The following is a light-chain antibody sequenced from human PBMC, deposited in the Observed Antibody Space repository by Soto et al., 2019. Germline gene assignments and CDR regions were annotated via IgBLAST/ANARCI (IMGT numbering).Light chain of an antibody. V-gene: IGKV1-39*01. J-gene: IGKJ4*01. Sequence: DIQVTQSPSSLSASVGDGVTITCRASQSITTYLNWYQQKPGKAPRLLIFAASNLQSGVPSRFSGSGSGTEFTLTISSLQPEDFATYYCQQTYSTLRLTFGGGTRVEIK. CDR3: QQTYSTLRLT. CDR1: QSITTY. CDR2: AAS.